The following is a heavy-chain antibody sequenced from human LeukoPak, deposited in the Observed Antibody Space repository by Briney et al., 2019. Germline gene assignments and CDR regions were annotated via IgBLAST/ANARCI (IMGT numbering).Heavy chain of an antibody. CDR3: AKDVWEGVFEM. CDR1: GFTFRTSG. Sequence: GGSLRLSCSASGFTFRTSGMHWVRQAPGKGLEWVAFIRYDGTNEYYPDSVKGRFTISRDNSKNMVYLQMNSLTTEDSAVYYCAKDVWEGVFEMWGQGIMVTVSS. CDR2: IRYDGTNE. V-gene: IGHV3-30*02. D-gene: IGHD1-26*01. J-gene: IGHJ3*02.